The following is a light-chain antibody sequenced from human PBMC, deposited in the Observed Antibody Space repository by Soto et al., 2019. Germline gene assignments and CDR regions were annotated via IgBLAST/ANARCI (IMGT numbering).Light chain of an antibody. J-gene: IGKJ4*01. CDR2: DAS. CDR3: QQYDNYSLT. V-gene: IGKV1-5*01. CDR1: QSVRSW. Sequence: DIQMTQSPSTLSASVGDRVTITCRASQSVRSWLAWYQQKPGKAPKFLIYDASSLESGVPSRFSGSGSGTEFTLTISSLQPDDFATYYCQQYDNYSLTFGGGTKVEI.